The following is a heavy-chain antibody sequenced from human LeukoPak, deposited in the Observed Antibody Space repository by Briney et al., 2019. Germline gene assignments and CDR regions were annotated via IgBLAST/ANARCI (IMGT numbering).Heavy chain of an antibody. Sequence: PGGSLRLSCAASGFTFSSYAMSWVRQAPGKGLEWVSAISGSGGSTYYEDSVKGRFTISRDNSKNTLYLQMNSLRAEDTAVYYCAKDLRRAAAGTLDYWGQGTLVTVSS. J-gene: IGHJ4*02. V-gene: IGHV3-23*01. CDR3: AKDLRRAAAGTLDY. D-gene: IGHD6-13*01. CDR2: ISGSGGST. CDR1: GFTFSSYA.